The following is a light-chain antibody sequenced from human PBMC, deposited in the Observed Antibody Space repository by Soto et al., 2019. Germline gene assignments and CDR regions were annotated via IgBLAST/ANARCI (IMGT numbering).Light chain of an antibody. J-gene: IGLJ2*01. Sequence: QSALTQPDSVSGSPGQSITISCTGSISDVGGYNYVSWYQQHPGKAPKLMIYDVNNRPSGVSNRFSASKSGNTASLTISGLQAEDEADYYCSSYTISSTLGVFGGGTKLTVL. V-gene: IGLV2-14*01. CDR1: ISDVGGYNY. CDR3: SSYTISSTLGV. CDR2: DVN.